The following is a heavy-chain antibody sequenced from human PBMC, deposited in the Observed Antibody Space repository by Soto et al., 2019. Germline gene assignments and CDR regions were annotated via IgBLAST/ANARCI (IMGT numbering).Heavy chain of an antibody. D-gene: IGHD3-10*01. CDR1: GYTFTSYP. CDR3: YGSDPPDYYDYMAV. CDR2: INAANGDT. J-gene: IGHJ6*03. V-gene: IGHV1-3*01. Sequence: ASVKVSCKASGYTFTSYPMHCVRQAPGQRLEWMGWINAANGDTRYSQKFQGRVTISSDISARTAYMELNSLRAEDTAVYYCYGSDPPDYYDYMAVWGKGTTVTVSS.